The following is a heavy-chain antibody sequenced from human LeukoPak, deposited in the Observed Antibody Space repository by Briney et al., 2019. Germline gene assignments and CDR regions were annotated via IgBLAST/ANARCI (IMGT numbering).Heavy chain of an antibody. CDR2: ISSSGTTI. J-gene: IGHJ4*02. CDR1: GFTFSNYE. CDR3: SSGLLAY. Sequence: GGSLRLSCTPSGFTFSNYEFNWVRQAPGKGLEWVSHISSSGTTIYYADSVKGRFTISRDNAKNSLYLQMNSLTADDTAVYYCSSGLLAYWGQGTLVAVSS. V-gene: IGHV3-48*03.